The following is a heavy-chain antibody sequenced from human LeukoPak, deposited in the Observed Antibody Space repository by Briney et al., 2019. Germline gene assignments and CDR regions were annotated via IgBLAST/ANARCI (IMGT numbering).Heavy chain of an antibody. J-gene: IGHJ3*02. D-gene: IGHD3-16*01. V-gene: IGHV3-23*01. CDR2: ISGSGGST. CDR3: AKDHDYVWGSYRGAFDI. CDR1: GFTFSSYA. Sequence: GGSLRLSCAASGFTFSSYAMSWVRQAPGKGLEWVSAISGSGGSTYYADSVKGRFTISRDNSKNTLYLQMNSLRAEDTAVYYCAKDHDYVWGSYRGAFDIWGQGTMVTVSS.